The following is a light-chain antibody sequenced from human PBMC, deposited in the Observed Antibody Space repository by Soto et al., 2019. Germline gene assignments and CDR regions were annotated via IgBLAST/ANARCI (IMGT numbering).Light chain of an antibody. V-gene: IGLV2-8*01. CDR1: SSDVGGYNY. CDR3: TSYAGNNNLV. Sequence: QSALTQPPSASGSPGQSVTISCTGTSSDVGGYNYVSWYQQHPGKAPKLMIYEVTKRPSGVPDRFSGSKSGSTASLTVSGLQDEDEADYYCTSYAGNNNLVFGGGTKRTVL. J-gene: IGLJ3*02. CDR2: EVT.